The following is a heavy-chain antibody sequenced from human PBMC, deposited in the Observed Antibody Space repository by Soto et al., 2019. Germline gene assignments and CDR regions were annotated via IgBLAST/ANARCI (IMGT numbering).Heavy chain of an antibody. CDR2: IWYEGSNE. CDR1: GFAFSNYG. CDR3: ARERGHGSGGFNSPFDY. Sequence: HPAWSLRLSGASSGFAFSNYGMHLVRQAPVKGLEWVAVIWYEGSNENYADSVKGRFTISRDNSKNTLHLAINSLRAEDTAVYYCARERGHGSGGFNSPFDYWGQGTLVTVSS. J-gene: IGHJ4*02. D-gene: IGHD3-10*01. V-gene: IGHV3-33*01.